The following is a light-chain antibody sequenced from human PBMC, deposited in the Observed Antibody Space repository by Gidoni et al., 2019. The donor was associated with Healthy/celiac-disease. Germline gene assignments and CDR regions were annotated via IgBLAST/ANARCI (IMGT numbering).Light chain of an antibody. V-gene: IGLV3-1*01. Sequence: SYELTQPPSVSGSPGQTASITCSGDKLGDKYACWYQQKPGQSPVLVIYQDSTRPSGIPERFSGSNSGNTATLTISGTQAMDEADYYCQAWDSSTYVVFGGGTKLTVL. CDR2: QDS. CDR1: KLGDKY. J-gene: IGLJ2*01. CDR3: QAWDSSTYVV.